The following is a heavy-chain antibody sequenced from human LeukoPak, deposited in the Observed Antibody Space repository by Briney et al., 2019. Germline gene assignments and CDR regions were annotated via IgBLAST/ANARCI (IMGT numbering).Heavy chain of an antibody. Sequence: ASVKVSCKASGYTFTSYGISWVRQAPGQGLEWMGWIGAYNGNTNYAQKLQGRVTMTTDTSTSTAYMELRGLRSDDTAVYYCARDLKMGYSSGRYSWGTGSSNDYWGQGTLVTVSS. D-gene: IGHD6-19*01. CDR1: GYTFTSYG. J-gene: IGHJ4*02. V-gene: IGHV1-18*01. CDR2: IGAYNGNT. CDR3: ARDLKMGYSSGRYSWGTGSSNDY.